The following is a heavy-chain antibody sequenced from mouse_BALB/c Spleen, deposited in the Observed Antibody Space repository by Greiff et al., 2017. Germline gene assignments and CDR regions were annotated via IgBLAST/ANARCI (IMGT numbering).Heavy chain of an antibody. D-gene: IGHD2-4*01. CDR1: GFAFSSYD. CDR2: ISSGGGST. J-gene: IGHJ4*01. Sequence: EVKLQESGGGLVKPGGSLKLSCAASGFAFSSYDMSWVRQTPEKRLEWVAYISSGGGSTYYPDTVKGRFTISRDNAKNTLYLQMSSLKSEDTAMYYCARHHDYDNYYAMDYWGQGTSVTVSS. V-gene: IGHV5-12-1*01. CDR3: ARHHDYDNYYAMDY.